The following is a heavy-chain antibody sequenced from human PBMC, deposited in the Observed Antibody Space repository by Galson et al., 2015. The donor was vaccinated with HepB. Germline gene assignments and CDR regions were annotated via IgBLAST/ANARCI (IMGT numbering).Heavy chain of an antibody. V-gene: IGHV5-10-1*01. D-gene: IGHD6-6*01. CDR1: GYSFTSYW. CDR2: IDPSDSYT. Sequence: QSGAEVKKPGESLRISCKGSGYSFTSYWISWVRQMPGKGLEWMGRIDPSDSYTNYSPSFQGHVTISADKSISTAYLQWSSLKASDTAMYYCARHSSSPSYYYYYGMDVWGQGTTVTVSS. CDR3: ARHSSSPSYYYYYGMDV. J-gene: IGHJ6*02.